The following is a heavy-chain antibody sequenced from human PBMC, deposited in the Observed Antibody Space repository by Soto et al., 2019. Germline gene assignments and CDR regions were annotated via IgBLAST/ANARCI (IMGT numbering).Heavy chain of an antibody. D-gene: IGHD4-17*01. CDR3: ASRYYGDYPYFYYGMAV. Sequence: GGSLRLSCAASGFTFSSYAMGWVRQAPGKGLEWVSAISGGDRSAYYADSVKGRFTISRDSSKNTLYLRVNSLRAEDTAIYYCASRYYGDYPYFYYGMAVWGQGTKVTVSS. J-gene: IGHJ6*02. CDR2: ISGGDRSA. CDR1: GFTFSSYA. V-gene: IGHV3-23*01.